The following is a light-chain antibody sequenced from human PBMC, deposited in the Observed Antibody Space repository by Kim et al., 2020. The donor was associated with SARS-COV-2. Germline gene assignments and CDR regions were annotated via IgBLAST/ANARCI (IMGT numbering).Light chain of an antibody. J-gene: IGKJ2*01. CDR3: QQYNNWPGYT. V-gene: IGKV3-15*01. CDR2: GAS. CDR1: QSVSSN. Sequence: VSPGERAPLSCRASQSVSSNLAWYQQKPGQAPRLLIYGASTRATGIPARFSGSGSGTEFTLTISSLQSEDFAVYYCQQYNNWPGYTFGQGTKLEIK.